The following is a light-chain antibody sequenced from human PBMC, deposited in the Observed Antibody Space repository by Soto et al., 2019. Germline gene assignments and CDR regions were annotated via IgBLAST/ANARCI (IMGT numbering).Light chain of an antibody. V-gene: IGLV2-14*01. CDR3: SSHAGSNAFYV. Sequence: QSVLTQPASVSGSPGQSITFSCTGTSSDIGAYDYVSWYQQYPGRVPKLIIHEVTNRPSGVSDRFSGSKSGNTASLTISGLQTEDEADYYCSSHAGSNAFYVFGTGTKVTVL. J-gene: IGLJ1*01. CDR1: SSDIGAYDY. CDR2: EVT.